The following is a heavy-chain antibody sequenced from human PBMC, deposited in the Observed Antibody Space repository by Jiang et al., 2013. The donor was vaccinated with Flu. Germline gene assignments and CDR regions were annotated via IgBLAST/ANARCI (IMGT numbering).Heavy chain of an antibody. CDR3: ARHGVVVPAAIRVQKPAGGDY. D-gene: IGHD2-2*02. CDR2: IDPSDSYT. CDR1: GYSFTSYW. Sequence: GAEVKKPGESLRISCKGSGYSFTSYWISWVRQMPGKGLEWMGRIDPSDSYTNYSPSFQGHVTISADKSISTAYLQWSSLKAPDTAMYYCARHGVVVPAAIRVQKPAGGDYWGQGTLVTVSS. J-gene: IGHJ4*02. V-gene: IGHV5-10-1*01.